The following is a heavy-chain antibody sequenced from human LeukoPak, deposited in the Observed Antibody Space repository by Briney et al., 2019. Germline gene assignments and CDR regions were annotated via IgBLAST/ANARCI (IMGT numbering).Heavy chain of an antibody. CDR3: ARDEDTAMVNYNSY. CDR2: ISGSGGGT. V-gene: IGHV3-23*01. D-gene: IGHD5-18*01. CDR1: GFTFSTYA. Sequence: GGSLRLSCAASGFTFSTYAMSWVRQAAGKGLEWVSLISGSGGGTYYADSVKGRFTISRDNSKNTLYLQLNSPRVEDTAVYYCARDEDTAMVNYNSYWGQGTLVTVSS. J-gene: IGHJ4*02.